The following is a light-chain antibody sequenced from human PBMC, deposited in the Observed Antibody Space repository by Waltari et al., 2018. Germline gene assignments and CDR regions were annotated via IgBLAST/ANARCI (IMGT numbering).Light chain of an antibody. Sequence: EVVLTQSPGTLSLSPGERATLSCRASQSVGKYIVWYQQRPGQAPRLLIYAASTRATGIPDRFSGSGSGTDFSLTISRLEHEDFAVYYCQNHERLPATFGQGTKVEI. CDR3: QNHERLPAT. J-gene: IGKJ1*01. V-gene: IGKV3-20*01. CDR2: AAS. CDR1: QSVGKY.